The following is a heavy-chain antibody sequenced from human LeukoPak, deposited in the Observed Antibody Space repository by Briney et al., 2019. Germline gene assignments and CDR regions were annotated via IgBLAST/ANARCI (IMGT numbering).Heavy chain of an antibody. V-gene: IGHV4-38-2*02. Sequence: TSETLSLTSTVSGYSISSGYHWGWIRQPPGKGLEWIGSIYYGGSTYYNPSLKSRVTISVDTSKNQFSLKLSSVTAADTAVYYCARDRATTVTMGYFDYWGQGTLVTVSS. J-gene: IGHJ4*02. CDR2: IYYGGST. CDR3: ARDRATTVTMGYFDY. D-gene: IGHD4-17*01. CDR1: GYSISSGYH.